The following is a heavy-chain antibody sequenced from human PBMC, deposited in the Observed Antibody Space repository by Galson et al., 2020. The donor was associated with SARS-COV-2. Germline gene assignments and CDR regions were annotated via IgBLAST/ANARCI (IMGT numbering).Heavy chain of an antibody. CDR2: IYYSGST. J-gene: IGHJ5*02. CDR3: ARDALRGIVVVPAAINWFDP. Sequence: SETLSLTCTVSGGSISSSSYYWGWIRQPPGKGLEWIGSIYYSGSTYYNPSLKSRVTISVDTSKNQFSLKLSSVTAADTAVYYCARDALRGIVVVPAAINWFDPWGQGTLVTVSS. CDR1: GGSISSSSYY. V-gene: IGHV4-39*07. D-gene: IGHD2-2*02.